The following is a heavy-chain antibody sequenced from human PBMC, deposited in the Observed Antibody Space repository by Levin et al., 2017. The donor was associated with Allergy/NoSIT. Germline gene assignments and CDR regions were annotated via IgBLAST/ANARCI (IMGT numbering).Heavy chain of an antibody. CDR1: GYSFTSYW. CDR2: IYPGDSDT. J-gene: IGHJ5*02. CDR3: ARSRTNRIASNWFDP. D-gene: IGHD1-14*01. Sequence: RGESLKISCKGSGYSFTSYWIGWVRQMPGKGLEWMGIIYPGDSDTRYSPSFQGQVTISADKSISTAYLQWSSLKASDTAMYYCARSRTNRIASNWFDPWGQGTLVTVSS. V-gene: IGHV5-51*01.